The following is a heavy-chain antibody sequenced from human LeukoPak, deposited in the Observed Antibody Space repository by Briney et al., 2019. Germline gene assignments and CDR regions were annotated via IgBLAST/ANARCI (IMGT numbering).Heavy chain of an antibody. J-gene: IGHJ4*02. D-gene: IGHD2-2*01. CDR2: IYYSGST. Sequence: SETLSLTCTVSGGSIRGSTYYWGWIRQPPGKGLEWIGSIYYSGSTYYNPSLKSRVTISVDTSKNQFSLKLNSVTAAGTAIYFCARSSQVIPAARFDYWGQGTPVTVSS. V-gene: IGHV4-39*01. CDR3: ARSSQVIPAARFDY. CDR1: GGSIRGSTYY.